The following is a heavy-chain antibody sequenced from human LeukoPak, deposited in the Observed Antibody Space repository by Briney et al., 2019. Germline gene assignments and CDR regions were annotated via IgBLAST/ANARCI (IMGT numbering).Heavy chain of an antibody. CDR3: ARGRDIVVVVAATSYWFDP. D-gene: IGHD2-15*01. Sequence: SETLSLTCAVYGGSLSGYYWSWIRQPPGKGLEWIGEINHSGSTNYNPSLKSRVTISVDTSKNQFSLKLSSVTAADTAVYYCARGRDIVVVVAATSYWFDPWGQGTLVTVSS. CDR2: INHSGST. J-gene: IGHJ5*02. CDR1: GGSLSGYY. V-gene: IGHV4-34*01.